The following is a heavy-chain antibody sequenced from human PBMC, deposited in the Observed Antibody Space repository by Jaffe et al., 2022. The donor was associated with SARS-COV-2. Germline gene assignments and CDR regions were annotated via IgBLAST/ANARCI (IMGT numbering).Heavy chain of an antibody. J-gene: IGHJ5*02. CDR3: ARTHPPHHSPGWLDP. V-gene: IGHV4-59*01. CDR2: IYYSGST. Sequence: QVQLQESGPGLVKPSETLSLTCTVSGGSISSYYWSWIRQPPGKGLEWIGYIYYSGSTNYNPSLKSRVTISVDTSKNQFSLKLSSVTAADTAVYYCARTHPPHHSPGWLDPWGQGTLVTVSS. D-gene: IGHD4-4*01. CDR1: GGSISSYY.